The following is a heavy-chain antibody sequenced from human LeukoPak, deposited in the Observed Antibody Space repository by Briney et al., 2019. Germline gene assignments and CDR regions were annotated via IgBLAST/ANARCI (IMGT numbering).Heavy chain of an antibody. CDR3: ARTTATYNWNYGVLVDFRHNWFDP. Sequence: SETLSLTCTVSGGSISSGGYYWSWIRQHPGKGLEWIGYIYYSGSTDYNPSLKSRVTISVDTSKNQFSLKLSSVTAADTAVYYCARTTATYNWNYGVLVDFRHNWFDPWGQGTLVTVSS. CDR2: IYYSGST. D-gene: IGHD1-7*01. V-gene: IGHV4-61*08. CDR1: GGSISSGGYY. J-gene: IGHJ5*02.